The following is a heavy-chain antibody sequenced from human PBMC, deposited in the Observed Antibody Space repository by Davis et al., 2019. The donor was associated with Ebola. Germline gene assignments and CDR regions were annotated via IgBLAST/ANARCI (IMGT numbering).Heavy chain of an antibody. J-gene: IGHJ4*02. Sequence: GESLKISCAASGFTFSSYSMNWVRQAPGKGLEWVSSISSSSSYIYYADSVKGRFTISRDNSKNTLYMEMSSLRAEDTAVYYCAKAWYNGGGSLTYCFDNWGQGSLVTVSS. CDR1: GFTFSSYS. V-gene: IGHV3-21*04. CDR3: AKAWYNGGGSLTYCFDN. D-gene: IGHD2-8*01. CDR2: ISSSSSYI.